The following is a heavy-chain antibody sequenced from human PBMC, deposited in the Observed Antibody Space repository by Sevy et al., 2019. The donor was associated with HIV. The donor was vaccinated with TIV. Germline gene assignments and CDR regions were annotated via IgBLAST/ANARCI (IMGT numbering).Heavy chain of an antibody. D-gene: IGHD2-21*01. CDR1: GFTFSDYY. J-gene: IGHJ4*02. Sequence: GGSLRLSCAASGFTFSDYYMSWIRQAPGKGLEWISYVGRDYTYIDYADSVKGRFSISRDNAKNSLYLQMNILTPGDTAVYYCARDRRNYGGHHFDLWGQGTPVTVSS. V-gene: IGHV3-11*06. CDR3: ARDRRNYGGHHFDL. CDR2: VGRDYTYI.